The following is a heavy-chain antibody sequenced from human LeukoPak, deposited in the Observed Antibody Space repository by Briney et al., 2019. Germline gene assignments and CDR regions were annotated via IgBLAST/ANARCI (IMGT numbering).Heavy chain of an antibody. CDR3: ARRNGGNWFDP. CDR2: IYYSGST. D-gene: IGHD3-16*01. Sequence: SETLSLTCTVSGGSISSYYWSWIRQPPGKGLEWIGYIYYSGSTKYKPSLKSRVTISVDTSKNQFSLKLSSVTAADTAVYYCARRNGGNWFDPWGQGTLVTVSS. V-gene: IGHV4-59*08. CDR1: GGSISSYY. J-gene: IGHJ5*02.